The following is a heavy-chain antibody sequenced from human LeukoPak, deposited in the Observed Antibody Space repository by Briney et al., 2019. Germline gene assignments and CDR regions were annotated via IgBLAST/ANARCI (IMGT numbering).Heavy chain of an antibody. CDR1: GFTVSSKY. Sequence: GGSLTLSCAASGFTVSSKYMSWVRQAPGKGLEWVSVIYSGGSTYYADSVKGRFTISRDNSKDTLYLQMNSLRAEDTALYYCAKGGYSSRAPLDYWGQGILVTVSS. V-gene: IGHV3-66*01. J-gene: IGHJ4*02. CDR3: AKGGYSSRAPLDY. D-gene: IGHD6-13*01. CDR2: IYSGGST.